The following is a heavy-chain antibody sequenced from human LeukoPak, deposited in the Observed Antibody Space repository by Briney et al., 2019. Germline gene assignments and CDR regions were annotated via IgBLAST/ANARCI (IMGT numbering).Heavy chain of an antibody. CDR2: IRYDGSNK. V-gene: IGHV3-30*02. D-gene: IGHD2-15*01. J-gene: IGHJ6*02. Sequence: GGSLRLSCAASGFTFSSYGMHWVRQAPGKGPEWVAFIRYDGSNKYYADSVKGRFTISRDNSKNTLYLQMNSLRAEDTAVYYCAKFGYCSGGSCRDYGMDVWGQGTTVTVSS. CDR3: AKFGYCSGGSCRDYGMDV. CDR1: GFTFSSYG.